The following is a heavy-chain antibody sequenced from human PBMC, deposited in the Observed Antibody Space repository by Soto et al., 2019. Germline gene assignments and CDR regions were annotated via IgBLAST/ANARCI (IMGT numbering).Heavy chain of an antibody. D-gene: IGHD6-13*01. V-gene: IGHV1-3*01. J-gene: IGHJ5*02. CDR1: GYTFTSYA. CDR3: AGDRDSSSWSENWFDP. CDR2: INAGNGNT. Sequence: QVQLVQSGAEVKKPGASVKVSCKASGYTFTSYAMHWVRQAPGQRLEGMGWINAGNGNTTYSQKFQGRVTITRDTSASTAYMELSSLRSEDTAVYYCAGDRDSSSWSENWFDPWGQGTLVTVSS.